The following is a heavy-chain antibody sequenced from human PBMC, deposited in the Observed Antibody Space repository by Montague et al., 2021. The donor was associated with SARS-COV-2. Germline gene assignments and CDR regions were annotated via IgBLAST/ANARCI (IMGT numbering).Heavy chain of an antibody. J-gene: IGHJ4*02. V-gene: IGHV4-59*01. Sequence: SETLSLTCTVSGGSISSYYWSWIRQPPGKGLEWIGYIYYSGSTNYNPSLKSRVTISVDTSKNQFSLKLSSVTAADTAVYYCARGSHYNDRSGYYFDYWGQGTMVTVSS. CDR3: ARGSHYNDRSGYYFDY. D-gene: IGHD3-22*01. CDR2: IYYSGST. CDR1: GGSISSYY.